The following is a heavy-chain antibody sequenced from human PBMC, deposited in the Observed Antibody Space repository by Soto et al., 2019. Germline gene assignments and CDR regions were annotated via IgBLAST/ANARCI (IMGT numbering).Heavy chain of an antibody. D-gene: IGHD3-3*01. J-gene: IGHJ4*02. CDR2: ISPYNGNR. Sequence: ASVKVSCKASGYAFTNYDISWVRQAPGQGLESMGWISPYNGNRNYAQNLQGRVTMTTDTSTSTAYMELRSLTSDDTALYYCARVSVWSGYSVFDSWRQGPLVTVSS. V-gene: IGHV1-18*01. CDR1: GYAFTNYD. CDR3: ARVSVWSGYSVFDS.